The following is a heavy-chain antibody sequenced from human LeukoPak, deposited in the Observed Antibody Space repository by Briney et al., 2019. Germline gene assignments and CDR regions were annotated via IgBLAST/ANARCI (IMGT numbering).Heavy chain of an antibody. J-gene: IGHJ4*02. CDR2: IKTKNDGETT. Sequence: LGGSLRLSCAASGFTFSNTWMRWVRQAPGKGLEWVGRIKTKNDGETTNYAAPVKGTFTISRDDSKNTLYLLMNSLRIEDTAVYYCAPNPSYWGQGTLVTVSS. CDR1: GFTFSNTW. V-gene: IGHV3-15*01. CDR3: APNPSY.